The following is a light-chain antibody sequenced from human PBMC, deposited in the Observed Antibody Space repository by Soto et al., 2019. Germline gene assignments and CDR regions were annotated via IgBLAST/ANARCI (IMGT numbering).Light chain of an antibody. CDR3: QQYNNWPRT. CDR2: GAS. CDR1: QSVSSN. V-gene: IGKV3-15*01. J-gene: IGKJ5*01. Sequence: EIVMTQSPATLSVSPGERATLSCRASQSVSSNLAWYQQKAGQAPRLLIYGASTRATGIPARFTGSGSGTEFALTISSLQSEDFAVYYCQQYNNWPRTFGLGTRLEIK.